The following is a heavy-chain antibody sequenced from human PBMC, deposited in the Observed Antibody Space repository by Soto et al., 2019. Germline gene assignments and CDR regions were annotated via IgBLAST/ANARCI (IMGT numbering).Heavy chain of an antibody. J-gene: IGHJ5*02. D-gene: IGHD3-16*02. CDR2: ISAYNGNT. CDR3: ARATLNDYVWGSYPGNWFDP. CDR1: GYTFTSYG. V-gene: IGHV1-18*01. Sequence: ASVKVSCKASGYTFTSYGISWVRQAPGQGLEWMGWISAYNGNTNYAQKLQGRVTMTTDTSTSTAYMELRSLRSDDTAVYYCARATLNDYVWGSYPGNWFDPWGQGTLVTVSS.